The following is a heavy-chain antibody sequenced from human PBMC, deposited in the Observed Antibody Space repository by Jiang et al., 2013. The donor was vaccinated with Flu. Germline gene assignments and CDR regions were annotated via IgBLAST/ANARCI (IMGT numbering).Heavy chain of an antibody. CDR3: ARGSNPGYYYYYGMDV. CDR2: ISAYNGNT. J-gene: IGHJ6*02. Sequence: GISWVRQAPGQGLEWMGWISAYNGNTNYAQKLQGRVTMTTDTSTSTAYMELRSLRSDDTAVYYCARGSNPGYYYYYGMDVWGQGTTVTVSS. V-gene: IGHV1-18*01. D-gene: IGHD4-11*01. CDR1: G.